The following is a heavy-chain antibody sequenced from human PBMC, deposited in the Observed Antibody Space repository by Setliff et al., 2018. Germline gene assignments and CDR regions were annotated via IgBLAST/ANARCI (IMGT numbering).Heavy chain of an antibody. CDR1: GGSFSGYY. CDR3: ARSEAYYSSSWYRWVSGWFDP. J-gene: IGHJ5*02. V-gene: IGHV4-34*01. CDR2: LNHSGST. Sequence: SETLSLTCAVYGGSFSGYYWSWIRQPPGKGLEWIGELNHSGSTNYNPSLKGRVTISVDTSKNQFSLKLSSVTAADTAVYYCARSEAYYSSSWYRWVSGWFDPLGQGTLVTVSS. D-gene: IGHD6-13*01.